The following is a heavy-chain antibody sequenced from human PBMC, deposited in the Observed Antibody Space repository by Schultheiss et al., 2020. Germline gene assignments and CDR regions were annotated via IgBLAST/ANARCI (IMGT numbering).Heavy chain of an antibody. CDR2: VSADGRTQ. J-gene: IGHJ4*02. Sequence: GESLKISCAASGFTFDDYAMHWVRQAPGKGLEWVAVVSADGRTQFYADSVKGRFTISRDNSKNTLYLQMNSLKTEDTAVYYCTTDPDYYDSSGNEYWGQGTLVTVSS. D-gene: IGHD3-22*01. CDR3: TTDPDYYDSSGNEY. CDR1: GFTFDDYA. V-gene: IGHV3-30*03.